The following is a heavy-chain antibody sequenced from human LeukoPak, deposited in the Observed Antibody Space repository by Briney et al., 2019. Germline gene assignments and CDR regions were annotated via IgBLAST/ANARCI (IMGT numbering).Heavy chain of an antibody. CDR2: IRYDGSNK. V-gene: IGHV3-30*02. CDR1: GFTFSSYG. D-gene: IGHD3-22*01. Sequence: GGSLRLSCAASGFTFSSYGIHWVRQAPGKGLEWVAFIRYDGSNKYYTDSVKGRFTISRDNAQNSLYLQMNSLRAEDTAVYYCARDLGYYYDSSGEGYWGQGTLVTVSS. CDR3: ARDLGYYYDSSGEGY. J-gene: IGHJ4*02.